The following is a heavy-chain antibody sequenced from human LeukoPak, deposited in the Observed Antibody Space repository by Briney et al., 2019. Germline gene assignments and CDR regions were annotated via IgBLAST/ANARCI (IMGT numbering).Heavy chain of an antibody. Sequence: ASVKVSCKASGYTFTSYYMHWLRQAPGQGLEWMGIINPSGGSTSYAQKFQGRVTMTRDTSTSTVYMELSSLRSEDTAVYYCASSGYSRYFQHWGQGTLVTVSS. CDR1: GYTFTSYY. CDR3: ASSGYSRYFQH. D-gene: IGHD5-18*01. CDR2: INPSGGST. J-gene: IGHJ1*01. V-gene: IGHV1-46*01.